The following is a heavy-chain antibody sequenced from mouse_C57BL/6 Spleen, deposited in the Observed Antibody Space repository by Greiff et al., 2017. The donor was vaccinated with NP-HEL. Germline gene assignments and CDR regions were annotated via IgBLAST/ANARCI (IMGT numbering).Heavy chain of an antibody. J-gene: IGHJ1*03. CDR1: GFTFSSYA. CDR3: ARGTSDYYGSSYDWYFDV. D-gene: IGHD1-1*01. V-gene: IGHV5-4*01. CDR2: ISDGGSYT. Sequence: EVQLQESGGGLVKPGGSLKLSCAASGFTFSSYAMSWVRQTPEKRLEWVATISDGGSYTYYPDNVKGRFPISRDNAKNNLYLQMSHLKSEDTAMYYCARGTSDYYGSSYDWYFDVWGTGTTVTVSS.